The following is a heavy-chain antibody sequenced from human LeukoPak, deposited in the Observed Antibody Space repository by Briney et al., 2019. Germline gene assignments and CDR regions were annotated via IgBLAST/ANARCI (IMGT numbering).Heavy chain of an antibody. J-gene: IGHJ4*02. CDR3: ARDPRFGSGYDYFDY. D-gene: IGHD5-12*01. V-gene: IGHV1-69*13. Sequence: SVKVSCKASGGTFSSYAISWVRQAPGQGLEWMGGIIPIFGTANYAQKFQGRVTITADESTSTAYMELSSLRSEDMAVYYCARDPRFGSGYDYFDYWGQGTLVTVSS. CDR1: GGTFSSYA. CDR2: IIPIFGTA.